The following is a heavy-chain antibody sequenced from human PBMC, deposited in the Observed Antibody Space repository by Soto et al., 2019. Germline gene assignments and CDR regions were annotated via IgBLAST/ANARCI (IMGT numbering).Heavy chain of an antibody. CDR1: GGSISSGGYY. V-gene: IGHV4-31*03. CDR3: ARGGGATGTTQY. Sequence: SETLSLTCTVSGGSISSGGYYWSWIRQHPGKGLEWIGYIYYSGSTYYNPSLKSRVTISVDTSKNQFSLKLSSVTAADTAVYYCARGGGATGTTQYWGQGTLVTVSS. CDR2: IYYSGST. J-gene: IGHJ4*02. D-gene: IGHD1-7*01.